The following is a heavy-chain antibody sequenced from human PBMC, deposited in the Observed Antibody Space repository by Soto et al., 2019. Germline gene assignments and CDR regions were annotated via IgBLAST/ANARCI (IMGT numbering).Heavy chain of an antibody. Sequence: SAALALTCVFSSYSISSGFFWAWIRQPPGKGLEWVGSIYHTGDTHYNPSLRSQVSMSVDTSKNHFSLRLTYLTAADTAVYFCARDTNSLDLWGQGILVTVSS. CDR1: SYSISSGFF. V-gene: IGHV4-38-2*02. CDR2: IYHTGDT. CDR3: ARDTNSLDL. D-gene: IGHD2-8*01. J-gene: IGHJ5*02.